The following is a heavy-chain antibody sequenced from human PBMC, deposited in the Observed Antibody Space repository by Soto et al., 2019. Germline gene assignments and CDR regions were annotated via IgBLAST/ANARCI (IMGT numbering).Heavy chain of an antibody. CDR3: ARGGGVGVAGSAAFDM. D-gene: IGHD3-3*01. CDR2: INPATGAA. CDR1: GYPVTAYY. V-gene: IGHV1-2*02. J-gene: IGHJ3*02. Sequence: QLHLVQSGAVVKKPGASVTVSCSASGYPVTAYYMHWVRQAPGRGLEWMGGINPATGAAKYTQTFKGRGTMTRDKSTSTVFMELSALTSEATAVFYGARGGGVGVAGSAAFDMWGQGTLVTVSS.